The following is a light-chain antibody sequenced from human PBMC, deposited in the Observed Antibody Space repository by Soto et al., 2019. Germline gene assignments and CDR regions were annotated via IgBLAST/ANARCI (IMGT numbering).Light chain of an antibody. Sequence: ALTQPASVSGSPGQSITISCTGTSSDVGGYNYVSWYQQHPGKAPKLMIYDVSNRPSGVSNRFSGSKSGNTASLTISGLQAEDEADYYCSSYTSSSTPLYDFGTGTKVTVL. CDR1: SSDVGGYNY. CDR2: DVS. J-gene: IGLJ1*01. V-gene: IGLV2-14*01. CDR3: SSYTSSSTPLYD.